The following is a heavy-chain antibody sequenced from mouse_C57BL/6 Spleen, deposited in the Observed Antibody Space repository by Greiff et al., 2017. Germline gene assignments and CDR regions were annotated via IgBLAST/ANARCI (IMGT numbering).Heavy chain of an antibody. V-gene: IGHV5-6*01. CDR1: GFTFSSYG. CDR3: ARRATVDAMDY. CDR2: ISSGGSYT. J-gene: IGHJ4*01. D-gene: IGHD1-1*01. Sequence: EVQVVESGGDLVKPGGSLKLSCAASGFTFSSYGMSWVRQTPDKRLEWVATISSGGSYTYYPDSVKGRFTISRDNAKNTLYLKMSSLKSEDTAMYYCARRATVDAMDYWGQGTSVTVSS.